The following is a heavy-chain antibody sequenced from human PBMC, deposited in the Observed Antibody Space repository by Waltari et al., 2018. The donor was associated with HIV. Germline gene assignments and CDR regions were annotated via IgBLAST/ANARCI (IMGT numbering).Heavy chain of an antibody. CDR3: ARKHSGMDV. Sequence: EVQLVESGGALVQPGGSLRLSCAASGFTFSTYWMSWVRQAPGKGLEWGANRKIDRSEKSHVDSVKGRITISRDNAKSLLFLQMNSLRTEDTAVYYCARKHSGMDVWGQGTTVTVS. J-gene: IGHJ6*02. CDR2: RKIDRSEK. CDR1: GFTFSTYW. V-gene: IGHV3-7*01.